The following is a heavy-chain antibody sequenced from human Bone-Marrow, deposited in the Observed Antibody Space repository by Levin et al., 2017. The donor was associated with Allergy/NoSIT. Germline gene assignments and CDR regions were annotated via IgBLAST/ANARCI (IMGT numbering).Heavy chain of an antibody. D-gene: IGHD2-2*02. CDR3: AFCSTTTCNTGYYYHAMDV. CDR1: GFIFSHYG. CDR2: ITFDGKYE. J-gene: IGHJ6*02. Sequence: GGSLRLSCAASGFIFSHYGMHWVRQAPGKGLEWVAVITFDGKYEHYADSLKGRITISRDNAKNTLYLQRNSLRPDDTGVYYCAFCSTTTCNTGYYYHAMDVWGQGTAVTVSS. V-gene: IGHV3-30*03.